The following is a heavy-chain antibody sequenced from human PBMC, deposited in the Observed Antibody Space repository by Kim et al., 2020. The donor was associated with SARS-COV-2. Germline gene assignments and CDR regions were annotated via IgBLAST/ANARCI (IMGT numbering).Heavy chain of an antibody. CDR2: ISGSGGNT. J-gene: IGHJ6*02. Sequence: GGSLRLSCAASGFTFNNSAMSWVRQAPGMGLQWVSTISGSGGNTYSADSVKGRFTISRDNSKNTLFLQVNSLRAEDTAIYYCAKASITMVRGLILTFDYFYGMDVWGQGTTVTVSS. CDR1: GFTFNNSA. D-gene: IGHD3-10*01. CDR3: AKASITMVRGLILTFDYFYGMDV. V-gene: IGHV3-23*01.